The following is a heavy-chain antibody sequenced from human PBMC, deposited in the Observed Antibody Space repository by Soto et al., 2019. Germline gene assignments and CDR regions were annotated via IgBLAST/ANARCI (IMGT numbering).Heavy chain of an antibody. CDR3: ARASIAVADTADFDC. Sequence: SETLSLTCAVSGGSISSSNWWSWVRQPPGKGLEWIGEIYHGGSTEYNPSLKSRVTISVDKSKNQFSLKLTSVTAADTAMYFCARASIAVADTADFDCWGQGTLVTV. CDR1: GGSISSSNW. CDR2: IYHGGST. D-gene: IGHD6-19*01. V-gene: IGHV4-4*02. J-gene: IGHJ4*02.